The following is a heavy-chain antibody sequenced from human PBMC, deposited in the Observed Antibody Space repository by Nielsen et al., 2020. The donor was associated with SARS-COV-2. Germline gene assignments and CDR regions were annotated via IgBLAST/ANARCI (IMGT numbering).Heavy chain of an antibody. D-gene: IGHD2-8*01. J-gene: IGHJ6*02. CDR3: AREMDYYGMDV. Sequence: GGSLRLSCAASGFTFSSYDMHWVRQATGKGLEWVSAIGTAGDTYYPGSVKGRFTISRENAKNSLYLQMNSLRAEDTAVYYCAREMDYYGMDVWGQGTTVTVSS. CDR2: IGTAGDT. CDR1: GFTFSSYD. V-gene: IGHV3-13*04.